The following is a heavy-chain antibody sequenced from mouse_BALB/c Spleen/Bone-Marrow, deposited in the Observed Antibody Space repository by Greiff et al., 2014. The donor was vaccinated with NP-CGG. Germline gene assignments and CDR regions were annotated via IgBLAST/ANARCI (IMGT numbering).Heavy chain of an antibody. D-gene: IGHD1-2*01. CDR2: IQPNNGNT. CDR3: ARSTTATYFDV. J-gene: IGHJ1*01. Sequence: QVQLQHSGPVLGRLGALVKLSCKASGYTFTSSLMHWGKQRPGKGLGGIGEIQPNNGNTNYNEKFKGKSTLTVDTSSSTAYVDLSSLTSEDSAVYYCARSTTATYFDVWGAGTTVTVSS. CDR1: GYTFTSSL. V-gene: IGHV1S130*01.